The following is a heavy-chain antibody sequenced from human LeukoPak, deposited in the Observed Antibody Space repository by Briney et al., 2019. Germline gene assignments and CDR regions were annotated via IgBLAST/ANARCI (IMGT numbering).Heavy chain of an antibody. CDR1: GYTFSTYT. V-gene: IGHV1-18*04. D-gene: IGHD1-14*01. CDR3: AIGPHHFSGMDV. CDR2: ISAYNGNT. Sequence: ASVKVSCKASGYTFSTYTISWGRQAPRQGLEWLGCISAYNGNTYYAPRLQGRVTMTTDTSTTTAYRELKSLSSDVTAVYFCAIGPHHFSGMDVGGQGTTVTVSS. J-gene: IGHJ6*02.